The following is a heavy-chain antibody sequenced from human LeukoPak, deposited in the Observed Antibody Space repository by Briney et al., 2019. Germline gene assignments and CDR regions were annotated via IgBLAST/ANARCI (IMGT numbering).Heavy chain of an antibody. Sequence: SETLSLTCTVSGGSISGFYWSWIRQPPGKGLGWIGYMSNNGATTYNPSLKSRVTISVDTSKNQFSLNLTSVTAADTAVYYCARAMSIAARLQTIFDYWGQGTLVTVSS. CDR1: GGSISGFY. CDR2: MSNNGAT. CDR3: ARAMSIAARLQTIFDY. V-gene: IGHV4-59*08. J-gene: IGHJ4*02. D-gene: IGHD6-6*01.